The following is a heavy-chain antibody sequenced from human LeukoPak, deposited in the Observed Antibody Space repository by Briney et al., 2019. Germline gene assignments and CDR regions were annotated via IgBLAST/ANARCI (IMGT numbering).Heavy chain of an antibody. CDR1: GYTFTTYD. V-gene: IGHV1-8*01. CDR3: ARGRGSGHKENWFDP. CDR2: MNPNSGNT. J-gene: IGHJ5*02. Sequence: ASVKVSCKASGYTFTTYDINWVRQATGQGLEWMGWMNPNSGNTGYAQKFQGRVTLTRNTSISTAYMELSSLRSEDTAVYYCARGRGSGHKENWFDPWGQGTLVTVSS. D-gene: IGHD6-19*01.